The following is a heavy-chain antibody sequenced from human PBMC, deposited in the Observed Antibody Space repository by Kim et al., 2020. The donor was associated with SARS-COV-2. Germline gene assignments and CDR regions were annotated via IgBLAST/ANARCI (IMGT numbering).Heavy chain of an antibody. CDR1: GGSISSSSYY. CDR2: IYYSGST. D-gene: IGHD3-22*01. Sequence: SETLSLTCTVSGGSISSSSYYWGWIRQPPGKGLEWIGSIYYSGSTYYNPSLKSRVTISVDTSKNQFSLKLSSVTAADTAVYYCARAPYYYDSSGYYSVFDYWGQGTLVTVSS. J-gene: IGHJ4*02. V-gene: IGHV4-39*01. CDR3: ARAPYYYDSSGYYSVFDY.